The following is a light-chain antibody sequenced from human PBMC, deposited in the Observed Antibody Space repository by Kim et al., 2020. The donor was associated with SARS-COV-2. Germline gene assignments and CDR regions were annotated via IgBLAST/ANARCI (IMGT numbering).Light chain of an antibody. Sequence: PSSISCRSDQNLVYSDGNSYLNWFPQRPGPSPRCLIYKVSIRDSGVPDRFSGSGSGTDFTLQISRVEAEDVGVYYCMQGTHWPFTFGPGTKVDIK. J-gene: IGKJ3*01. V-gene: IGKV2-30*01. CDR3: MQGTHWPFT. CDR2: KVS. CDR1: QNLVYSDGNSY.